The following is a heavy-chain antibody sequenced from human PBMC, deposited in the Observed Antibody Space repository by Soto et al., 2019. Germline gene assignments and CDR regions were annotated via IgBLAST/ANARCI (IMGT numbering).Heavy chain of an antibody. CDR3: TRGLTGTHYYYGMDV. V-gene: IGHV4-34*01. CDR1: GGSFSPYY. Sequence: LSLTCAVYGGSFSPYYWSWIRQPPDKGLEWIGEINHSGSTSYNPSLKSRVTMSVDTSKNQISLRLSSVTAADTAVYYCTRGLTGTHYYYGMDVWGHGTTVTVSS. J-gene: IGHJ6*02. CDR2: INHSGST. D-gene: IGHD1-7*01.